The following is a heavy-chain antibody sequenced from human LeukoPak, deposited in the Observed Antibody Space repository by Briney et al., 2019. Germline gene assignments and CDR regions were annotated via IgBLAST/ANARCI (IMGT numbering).Heavy chain of an antibody. CDR2: IYSGSSA. V-gene: IGHV3-53*01. J-gene: IGHJ4*02. CDR1: GFTVSSNY. CDR3: ARVHYDSGFDY. D-gene: IGHD3-22*01. Sequence: GGSLRLSCAASGFTVSSNYMSWVRQAPGKGLEWVSVIYSGSSAYYADSVKGRFTISRDNSKNTLYLQMNSLRAEDTAVYYCARVHYDSGFDYWGQGTLVTVSS.